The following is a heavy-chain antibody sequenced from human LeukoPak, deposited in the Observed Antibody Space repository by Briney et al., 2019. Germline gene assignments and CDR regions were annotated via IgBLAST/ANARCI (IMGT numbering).Heavy chain of an antibody. V-gene: IGHV1-2*02. CDR1: GYTFTGYY. D-gene: IGHD6-13*01. J-gene: IGHJ6*02. CDR2: INPNSGGT. Sequence: ASVKVSCKASGYTFTGYYMHWVRQAPGQGLEWTGWINPNSGGTNYAQKFQGRVTMTRDTSISTAYMELSRLRSDDTAVYYCARDSPPYSSSWYDMYYYYYYGMDVWGQGTTVTVSS. CDR3: ARDSPPYSSSWYDMYYYYYYGMDV.